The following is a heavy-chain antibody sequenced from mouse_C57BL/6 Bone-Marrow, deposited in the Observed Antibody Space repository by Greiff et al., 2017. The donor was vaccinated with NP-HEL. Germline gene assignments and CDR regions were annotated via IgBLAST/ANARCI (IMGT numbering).Heavy chain of an antibody. CDR3: ARGWIYSSYYYAMDY. CDR2: IYPGSGNT. Sequence: VQLQQSGAELVRPGASVKLSCKASGYTFTDSYINWVKQRPGQGLEWIARIYPGSGNTYYNEKFKGKATLTAEKSSSTAYMQLSSLTSEDSAVYFCARGWIYSSYYYAMDYWGKGTSVTVSS. J-gene: IGHJ4*01. D-gene: IGHD2-1*01. V-gene: IGHV1-76*01. CDR1: GYTFTDSY.